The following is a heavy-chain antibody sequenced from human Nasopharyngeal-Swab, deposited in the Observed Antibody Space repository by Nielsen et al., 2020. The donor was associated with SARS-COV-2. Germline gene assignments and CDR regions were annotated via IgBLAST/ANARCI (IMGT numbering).Heavy chain of an antibody. CDR3: AKARRTDPYGFESFDY. J-gene: IGHJ4*02. CDR2: ITWNSGNK. V-gene: IGHV3-9*01. D-gene: IGHD3-10*01. CDR1: GFTFDDYD. Sequence: GESLKISCAASGFTFDDYDMYWVRHAPGKCLEWVSGITWNSGNKGYAESVQGRFTISSDNARNSLYLQMNSLRADDTALYYCAKARRTDPYGFESFDYWGQGTLVTVSS.